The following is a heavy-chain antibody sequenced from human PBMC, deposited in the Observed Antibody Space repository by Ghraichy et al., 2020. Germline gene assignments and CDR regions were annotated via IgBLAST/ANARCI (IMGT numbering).Heavy chain of an antibody. CDR3: ASYSGSYYYFDY. D-gene: IGHD3-10*01. Sequence: GGSLRLSCAASGFTFSTYWMHWVRQAPGKGLVWVSRITSDGSSTSYADSVKGRFTISRDNAKNTLYLQMNSLRVEDTAVYYCASYSGSYYYFDYWGQGTLVTVSS. CDR2: ITSDGSST. V-gene: IGHV3-74*01. J-gene: IGHJ4*02. CDR1: GFTFSTYW.